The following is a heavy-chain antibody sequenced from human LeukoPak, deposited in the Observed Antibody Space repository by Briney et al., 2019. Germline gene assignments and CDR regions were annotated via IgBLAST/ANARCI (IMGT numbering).Heavy chain of an antibody. Sequence: GGSLRLSCAASGFTFSGSAMHWVRQASGKGLEWVGRIRSKANSYATAYAASVKGRFTISRDDSKNTAYLQMNSLKTEDTAVYYCATTVTNGMDVWGQGTTVIVSS. CDR3: ATTVTNGMDV. CDR2: IRSKANSYAT. V-gene: IGHV3-73*01. CDR1: GFTFSGSA. D-gene: IGHD4-17*01. J-gene: IGHJ6*02.